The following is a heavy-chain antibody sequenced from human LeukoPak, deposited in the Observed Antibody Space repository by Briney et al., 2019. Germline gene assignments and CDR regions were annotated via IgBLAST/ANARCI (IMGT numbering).Heavy chain of an antibody. CDR1: GYTFTSYD. CDR2: MNPNSGNT. D-gene: IGHD2-2*02. V-gene: IGHV1-8*03. Sequence: GASVKVSCKASGYTFTSYDINWVRQATGQGLELRGWMNPNSGNTVYAQKFQGRVTITRDTSISTAYMELSSLRSEDTAVYYCARGGYCSSTSCYMRSPFDPWGQGTLVTVSS. J-gene: IGHJ5*02. CDR3: ARGGYCSSTSCYMRSPFDP.